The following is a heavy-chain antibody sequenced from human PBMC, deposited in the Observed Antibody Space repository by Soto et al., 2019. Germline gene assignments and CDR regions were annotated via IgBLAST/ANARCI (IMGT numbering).Heavy chain of an antibody. D-gene: IGHD1-1*01. V-gene: IGHV3-30*18. Sequence: QVQLVESGGGVVQPGRSLRLSCAASGFTLSSYGMHWVRQAPGKGLEWVAVISYDGSNKYYADSVKGRFTISRDNSKNTLYLQINSLRAEDTAVYYCANIPYSWNGADAFDIWGQGTLVTVSS. CDR3: ANIPYSWNGADAFDI. J-gene: IGHJ3*02. CDR2: ISYDGSNK. CDR1: GFTLSSYG.